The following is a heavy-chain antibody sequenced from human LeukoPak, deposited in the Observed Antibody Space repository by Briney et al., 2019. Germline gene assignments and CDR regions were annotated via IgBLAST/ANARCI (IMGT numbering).Heavy chain of an antibody. CDR3: AREIKLGLRYFDY. Sequence: PGGSLRLSCAASGFTFSDYYMSWIRQAPGKGLGWISYISSSSGYTNYADSVKGRFTISRDNAKSSLYLQMNSLRAEDTAVYYCAREIKLGLRYFDYWGRGTLVTVSS. D-gene: IGHD7-27*01. CDR2: ISSSSGYT. V-gene: IGHV3-11*06. CDR1: GFTFSDYY. J-gene: IGHJ4*02.